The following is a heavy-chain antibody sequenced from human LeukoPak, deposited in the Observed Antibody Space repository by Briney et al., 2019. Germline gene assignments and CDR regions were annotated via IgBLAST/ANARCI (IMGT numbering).Heavy chain of an antibody. Sequence: ASVTVSFKASGDTFSIYAISWVRRAPGQGLEWMGSIIPILDMVNYAQKFQGRVTVTADKSTSTAYMELSSLRSADTAVYYCAREVENNPDSASAFFYFDYWGQGTLVTVSS. CDR2: IIPILDMV. V-gene: IGHV1-69*04. CDR1: GDTFSIYA. J-gene: IGHJ4*02. D-gene: IGHD3-3*02. CDR3: AREVENNPDSASAFFYFDY.